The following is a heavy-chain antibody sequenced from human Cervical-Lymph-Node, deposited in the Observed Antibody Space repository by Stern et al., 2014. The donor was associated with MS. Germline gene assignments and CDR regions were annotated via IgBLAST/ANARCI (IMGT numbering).Heavy chain of an antibody. CDR3: VKQISWIQVTEGYYFDY. V-gene: IGHV3-23*01. CDR2: VSSSGGFT. J-gene: IGHJ4*02. D-gene: IGHD5-18*01. Sequence: EVQLLESGGGLVQPGGSLRLSCSASGFSFNNYAMGWVRQSPGKGLEWVSVVSSSGGFTSYADYVKGRFTISRDNSKNTLYLQMASLSADDTAVYYCVKQISWIQVTEGYYFDYWGQGTLVAVSS. CDR1: GFSFNNYA.